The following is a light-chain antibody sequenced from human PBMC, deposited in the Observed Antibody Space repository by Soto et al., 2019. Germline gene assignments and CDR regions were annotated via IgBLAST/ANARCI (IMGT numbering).Light chain of an antibody. Sequence: EIVLTQSPATLYFSPGDRATLSCRASQSVSSYLAWYQQKPGQAPRLLIYDASNRATGIPARFSGSGSGTDFTLTISSLEPEDFAVYYCQHRRDFGQGTRLEI. CDR1: QSVSSY. V-gene: IGKV3-11*01. CDR2: DAS. J-gene: IGKJ5*01. CDR3: QHRRD.